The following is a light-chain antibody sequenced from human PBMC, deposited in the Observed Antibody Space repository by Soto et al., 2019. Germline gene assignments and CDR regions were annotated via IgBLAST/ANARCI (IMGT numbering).Light chain of an antibody. CDR1: QDITNY. CDR2: DAS. CDR3: QQYDDIPPT. J-gene: IGKJ1*01. V-gene: IGKV1-33*01. Sequence: DIQMTQSPSSLTASVGDSVTITCQASQDITNYLNWYQQKPGKAPKLLIYDASNLEPGVPSRFSGRGSGADFTFSISSLQPEDIATYYCQQYDDIPPTFGQGTKVDIK.